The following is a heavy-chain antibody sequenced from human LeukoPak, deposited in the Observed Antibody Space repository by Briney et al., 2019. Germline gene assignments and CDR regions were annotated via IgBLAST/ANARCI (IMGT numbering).Heavy chain of an antibody. CDR3: ARVHSRCSGGSCYSGGLGY. J-gene: IGHJ4*02. CDR2: IWHDGSNK. CDR1: GFTFSSYG. V-gene: IGHV3-33*01. D-gene: IGHD2-15*01. Sequence: GGSLRLSCAASGFTFSSYGMHWVRQAPGKGLEWVAVIWHDGSNKYYADSVKGRFTISRDNSKNTLYLQMNSLRAEDTAVYYCARVHSRCSGGSCYSGGLGYWGQGTLVTVSS.